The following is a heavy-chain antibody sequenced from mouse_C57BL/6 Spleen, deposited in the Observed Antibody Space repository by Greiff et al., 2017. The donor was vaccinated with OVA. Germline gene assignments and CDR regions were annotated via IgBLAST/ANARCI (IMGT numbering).Heavy chain of an antibody. Sequence: VKLMESGPGLVQPSQSLSIPCTVSGFSLTSYGVHWVRPSPGKGLGWLGVIWSGGGTDYNAAFISRLSNSKDNSKSQVFFKMNSLQADDTAIYYCARNSRSITTVVVDAMDYWGQGTSVTVSS. CDR1: GFSLTSYG. J-gene: IGHJ4*01. V-gene: IGHV2-2*01. D-gene: IGHD1-1*01. CDR3: ARNSRSITTVVVDAMDY. CDR2: IWSGGGT.